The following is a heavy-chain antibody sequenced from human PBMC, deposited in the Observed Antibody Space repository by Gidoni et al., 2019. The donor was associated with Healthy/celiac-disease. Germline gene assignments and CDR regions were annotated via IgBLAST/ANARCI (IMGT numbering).Heavy chain of an antibody. CDR3: AREAVADFYFDY. CDR1: GGSISSYY. J-gene: IGHJ4*02. D-gene: IGHD6-19*01. CDR2: IYYSGST. Sequence: QVQLQESGPGLVKPSETLSLTCTVSGGSISSYYWSWSRQPPGKGLEWIGYIYYSGSTNYNPSLKSRVTISVDTSKNQFSLKLISVTAADTAVYYCAREAVADFYFDYWGQGTLVTVSS. V-gene: IGHV4-59*01.